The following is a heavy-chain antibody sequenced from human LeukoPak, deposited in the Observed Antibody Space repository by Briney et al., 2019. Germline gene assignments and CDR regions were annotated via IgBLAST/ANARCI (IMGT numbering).Heavy chain of an antibody. V-gene: IGHV4-59*01. CDR3: ARSPGRIAAADY. CDR2: IYYSGST. J-gene: IGHJ4*02. Sequence: SETLSLTCTVSGGSISSYYWSWIRQPSGKGLEWIGYIYYSGSTNYNPSLKSRVTISVDTSKNQFSLKLSSVTAADTAVYYCARSPGRIAAADYWGQGTLVTVSS. D-gene: IGHD6-13*01. CDR1: GGSISSYY.